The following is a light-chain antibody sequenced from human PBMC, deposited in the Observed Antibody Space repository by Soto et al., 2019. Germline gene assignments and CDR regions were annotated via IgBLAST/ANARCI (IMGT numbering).Light chain of an antibody. J-gene: IGLJ1*01. CDR3: QSYDSSLSAPYV. CDR1: SSNIGAGYD. V-gene: IGLV1-40*01. CDR2: GNS. Sequence: QSALTQPPSVTGAPGQRVTISCTGSSSNIGAGYDVHWYQQLPGTAPKLLIYGNSNRPSGVPDRFSGSKSSTSASLAITGLQAEDEADYYCQSYDSSLSAPYVFGTGTKVTVL.